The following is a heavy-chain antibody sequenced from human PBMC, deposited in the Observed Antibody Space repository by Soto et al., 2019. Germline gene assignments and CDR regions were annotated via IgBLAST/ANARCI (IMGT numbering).Heavy chain of an antibody. CDR1: GFTFRNYA. CDR3: ARSRNSAVADSFDF. J-gene: IGHJ4*02. D-gene: IGHD1-26*01. CDR2: ISRDGSHK. V-gene: IGHV3-30*04. Sequence: LRLSCAASGFTFRNYAIHWVRQAPGKGLEWVAVISRDGSHKYYLDSVKGRFTISRDNSKDTVNLLMNSLRDDDSAMYYCARSRNSAVADSFDFWGQGTLVTV.